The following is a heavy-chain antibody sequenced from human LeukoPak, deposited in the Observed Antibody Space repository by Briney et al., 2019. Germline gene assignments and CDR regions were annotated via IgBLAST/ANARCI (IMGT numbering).Heavy chain of an antibody. D-gene: IGHD3-22*01. CDR2: IYYSGGT. CDR3: ARLVYDSRGYYFDY. V-gene: IGHV4-61*05. Sequence: PSETLSLTCSVSGGSISNSRYYWIWIRQPPGRGLEWIGYIYYSGGTNYNPSLKSRVTISVDTSKNQFSLKLRSVTAADTAVYHCARLVYDSRGYYFDYWGQGTLVTVSS. CDR1: GGSISNSRYY. J-gene: IGHJ4*02.